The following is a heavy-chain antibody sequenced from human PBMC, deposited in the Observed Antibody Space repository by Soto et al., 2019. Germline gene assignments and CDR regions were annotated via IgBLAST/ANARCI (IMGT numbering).Heavy chain of an antibody. D-gene: IGHD3-10*01. V-gene: IGHV4-4*02. CDR2: IYHSVST. J-gene: IGHJ6*02. Sequence: PSETLSLTCAVSGGSISSSNWWSWVRQPPGKGLEWIGEIYHSVSTNYNPSLKSRVTISVDKSKNQFSLKLSSLTAADTAVYYCAREVWHYGSGSPYHGGMDVWGQGTTVTVSS. CDR1: GGSISSSNW. CDR3: AREVWHYGSGSPYHGGMDV.